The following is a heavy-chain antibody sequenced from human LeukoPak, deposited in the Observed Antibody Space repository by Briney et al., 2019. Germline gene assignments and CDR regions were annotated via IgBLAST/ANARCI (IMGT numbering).Heavy chain of an antibody. D-gene: IGHD6-13*01. V-gene: IGHV1-8*01. J-gene: IGHJ6*03. CDR1: GYTFTSYD. Sequence: ASVKVSCKASGYTFTSYDINWVRQATGQGLEWMGWMNPNSGNTGYAQKFQGRVTMTRNTSISTAYMELSSLRSEDTAVYYCARGNPGQQQLDYYYYYMDVWGKGTTVTVSS. CDR3: ARGNPGQQQLDYYYYYMDV. CDR2: MNPNSGNT.